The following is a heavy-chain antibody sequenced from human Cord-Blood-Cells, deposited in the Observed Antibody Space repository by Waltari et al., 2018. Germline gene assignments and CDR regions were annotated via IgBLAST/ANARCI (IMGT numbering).Heavy chain of an antibody. CDR1: GFTFSSYG. D-gene: IGHD3-10*01. Sequence: PGRSLRLSCAASGFTFSSYGMHWVRQAPGKGLEWVAVISYDGSNKYYADSVKGRFTISRDNSKNTLYLQMNSLRAEDTAVYYCAKDNRPRYGSGIGWFDPWGQGTLVTVSS. CDR3: AKDNRPRYGSGIGWFDP. V-gene: IGHV3-30*18. CDR2: ISYDGSNK. J-gene: IGHJ5*02.